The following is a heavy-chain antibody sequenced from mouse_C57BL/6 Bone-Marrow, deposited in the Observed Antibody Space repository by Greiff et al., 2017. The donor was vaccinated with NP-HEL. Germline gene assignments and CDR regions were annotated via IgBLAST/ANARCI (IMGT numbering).Heavy chain of an antibody. J-gene: IGHJ4*01. Sequence: DVKLQESGGGLVQPGGSLKLSCAASGFTFSDYYMYWVRQTPEKRLEWVAYLSNGGGSTYYPDTVKGRFTISRDNAKNTLYLQMSRLKSEDTAMYYCARWLLLMDYWGQGTSVTVSS. CDR2: LSNGGGST. CDR3: ARWLLLMDY. CDR1: GFTFSDYY. D-gene: IGHD2-3*01. V-gene: IGHV5-12*01.